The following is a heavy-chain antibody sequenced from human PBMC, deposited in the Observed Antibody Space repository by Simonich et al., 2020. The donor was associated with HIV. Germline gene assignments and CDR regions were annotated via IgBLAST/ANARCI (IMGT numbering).Heavy chain of an antibody. J-gene: IGHJ5*02. Sequence: QVQLQQWGAGLLKPSETLSLTCAVYGGSFSGYYWSWIRQPPGKGLDGMGEIKHSGSTNYNPTRKRRGTISVDTSNNQFSRKLSSVTAADTAVYYCASHYGGNHLNWFDPWGQGTLVTVSS. CDR3: ASHYGGNHLNWFDP. CDR1: GGSFSGYY. D-gene: IGHD2-15*01. V-gene: IGHV4-34*01. CDR2: IKHSGST.